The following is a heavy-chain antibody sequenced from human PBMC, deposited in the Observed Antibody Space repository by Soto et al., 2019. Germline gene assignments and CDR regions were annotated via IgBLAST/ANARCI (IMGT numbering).Heavy chain of an antibody. J-gene: IGHJ4*02. D-gene: IGHD4-4*01. CDR1: GYSITSYS. Sequence: PVEPLKVVCKGSGYSITSYSIGWVSQMPGKGLEWMGIIYPGDSDTRYSPSFQGQVTISADKSISTAYLQWSSLKASDTAMYYCARHVRMTTVTPYYFDYWGQGTLVTVSS. CDR3: ARHVRMTTVTPYYFDY. CDR2: IYPGDSDT. V-gene: IGHV5-51*01.